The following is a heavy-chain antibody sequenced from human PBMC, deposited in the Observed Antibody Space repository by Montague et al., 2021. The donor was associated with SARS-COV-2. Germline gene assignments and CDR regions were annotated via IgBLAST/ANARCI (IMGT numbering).Heavy chain of an antibody. D-gene: IGHD1-14*01. CDR2: FYCVGST. CDR3: ARETMTADAFDI. V-gene: IGHV4-59*01. CDR1: GASIGSSD. J-gene: IGHJ3*02. Sequence: SETLSLTCTVSGASIGSSDWRWIRQSPVTVLEWIGSFYCVGSTDYNPSLKSRATISRDTSKNQFSLKVRSVTAADTAVYYCARETMTADAFDIWGQGTMVTVSS.